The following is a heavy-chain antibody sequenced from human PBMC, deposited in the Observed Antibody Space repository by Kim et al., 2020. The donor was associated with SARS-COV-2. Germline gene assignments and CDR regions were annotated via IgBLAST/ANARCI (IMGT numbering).Heavy chain of an antibody. D-gene: IGHD6-13*01. Sequence: GGSLRLSCVASGFTFSDFEINWVRQAPGKGLEWVSYISSTGNTIYYADSVKGRFTISRDNTRNSVFLQMNSLRGEDTALYFCARGTSVPAAGGYYHYGMDVWGQGTTVTVSS. CDR1: GFTFSDFE. CDR2: ISSTGNTI. J-gene: IGHJ6*02. V-gene: IGHV3-48*03. CDR3: ARGTSVPAAGGYYHYGMDV.